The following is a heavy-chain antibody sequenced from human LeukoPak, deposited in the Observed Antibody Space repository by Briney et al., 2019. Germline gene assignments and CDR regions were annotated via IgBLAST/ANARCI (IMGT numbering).Heavy chain of an antibody. CDR1: GGSISSYY. J-gene: IGHJ4*02. CDR2: IYYSGNT. CDR3: ARRTGYYDGFDY. Sequence: PSETLSLTSAVSGGSISSYYWSWIRQPPGKGLEWVGYIYYSGNTNHNPSLKSRVTISVDMSKNQFSLKLTSVTAADTAVYYCARRTGYYDGFDYWGQGTLITVSS. D-gene: IGHD3/OR15-3a*01. V-gene: IGHV4-59*01.